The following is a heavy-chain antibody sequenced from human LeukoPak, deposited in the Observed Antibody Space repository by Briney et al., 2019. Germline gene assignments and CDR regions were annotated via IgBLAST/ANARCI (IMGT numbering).Heavy chain of an antibody. CDR1: GYTFTSYG. CDR2: ISAYNGNT. CDR3: ARDPLGYCSSTSCYGINNWFDP. J-gene: IGHJ5*02. V-gene: IGHV1-18*01. Sequence: GASVKVSCKASGYTFTSYGISWVRPAPGQGLEWMGWISAYNGNTNYAQKLQGRVTMTTDTSTSTAYMELRSLRSDDTAVYYCARDPLGYCSSTSCYGINNWFDPWGQGTLVTVSS. D-gene: IGHD2-2*01.